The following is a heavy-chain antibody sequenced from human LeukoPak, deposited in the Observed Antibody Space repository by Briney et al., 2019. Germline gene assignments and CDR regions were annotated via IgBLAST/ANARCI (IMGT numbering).Heavy chain of an antibody. J-gene: IGHJ6*03. CDR1: GGSISSSSYY. CDR3: ARLRGSGYYYYYMDV. D-gene: IGHD2-15*01. Sequence: SETLSLTCTVSGGSISSSSYYWGWIRQPPGKGLEWIGSIYYSGSTYYNPSLKSRVTISVDTSKNQFSLKLSSVTAADTAVYYCARLRGSGYYYYYMDVWGKGTTVTISS. V-gene: IGHV4-39*07. CDR2: IYYSGST.